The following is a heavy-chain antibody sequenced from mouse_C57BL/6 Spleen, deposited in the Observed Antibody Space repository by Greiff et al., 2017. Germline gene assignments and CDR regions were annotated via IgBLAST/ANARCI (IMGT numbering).Heavy chain of an antibody. CDR3: ARDYYEDWYFDV. CDR2: ISSGSSTI. Sequence: DVMLVESGGGLVKPGGSLKLSCAASGFTFSDYGMHWVRQAPEKGLEWVAYISSGSSTIYYADTVKGRFTISRDNAKNTLFLQMTSLRSEDTAMYYCARDYYEDWYFDVWGTGTTVTVSS. V-gene: IGHV5-17*01. J-gene: IGHJ1*03. CDR1: GFTFSDYG. D-gene: IGHD1-1*01.